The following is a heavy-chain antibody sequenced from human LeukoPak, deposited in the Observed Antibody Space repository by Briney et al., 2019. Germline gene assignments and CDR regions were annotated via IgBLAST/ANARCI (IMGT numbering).Heavy chain of an antibody. V-gene: IGHV4-59*01. J-gene: IGHJ3*02. D-gene: IGHD2-2*03. CDR1: GGSISSYY. CDR3: VGYCSSTSCYSIDAFDI. CDR2: IYYSGST. Sequence: PSETLSLTCTVSGGSISSYYWSWIRQPPGKGLEWIGYIYYSGSTNYNLSLKSRVTISVDTSKNQFSLKLSSVTAADTAVYYCVGYCSSTSCYSIDAFDIWGQGTMVTV.